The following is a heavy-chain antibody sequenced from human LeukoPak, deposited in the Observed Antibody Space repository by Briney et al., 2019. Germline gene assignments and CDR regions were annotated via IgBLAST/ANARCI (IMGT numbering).Heavy chain of an antibody. Sequence: GGSLRLSCAASGFTFSTYAMSWVRQAPGKGLEWVSTISDSGGFTYYADSVKGRFTISRDNSKNTVYLQMNSLSGEDTAVYYCAKVGVRGSGSYYRDYDYWGQGTLVTVSS. J-gene: IGHJ4*02. V-gene: IGHV3-23*01. D-gene: IGHD3-10*01. CDR3: AKVGVRGSGSYYRDYDY. CDR1: GFTFSTYA. CDR2: ISDSGGFT.